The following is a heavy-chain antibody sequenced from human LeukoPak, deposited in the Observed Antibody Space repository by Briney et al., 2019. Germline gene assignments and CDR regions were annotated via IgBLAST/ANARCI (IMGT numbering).Heavy chain of an antibody. CDR3: ARVGDSSGYRDAFDI. D-gene: IGHD3-22*01. Sequence: GGSLRLSCAASGFTFSDYYMSWIRQAPGKGLEWASYISSSGSTIYYADSVKGRFTISRDNAKNSLYLQMNSLRAEDTAVYYCARVGDSSGYRDAFDIWGQGTMVTVSS. J-gene: IGHJ3*02. CDR2: ISSSGSTI. V-gene: IGHV3-11*01. CDR1: GFTFSDYY.